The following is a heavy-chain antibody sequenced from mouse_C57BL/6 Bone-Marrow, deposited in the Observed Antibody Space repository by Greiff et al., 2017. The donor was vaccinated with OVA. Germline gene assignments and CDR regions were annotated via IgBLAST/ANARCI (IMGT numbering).Heavy chain of an antibody. V-gene: IGHV1-64*01. Sequence: QVQLQQPGAELVKPGASVKLSCKASGYTFTSYWMHWVKQRPGQGLEWIGMIHPNSGSTNYNEKFKSKATLTVDKSSSTAYMQLSSLTSEDSAVYYCAREGGPYYGNYGFDYWGQGTTLTVSS. CDR2: IHPNSGST. J-gene: IGHJ2*01. CDR1: GYTFTSYW. CDR3: AREGGPYYGNYGFDY. D-gene: IGHD2-10*01.